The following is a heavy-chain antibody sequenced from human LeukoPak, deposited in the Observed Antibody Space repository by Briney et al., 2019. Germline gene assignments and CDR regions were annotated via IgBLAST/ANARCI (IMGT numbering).Heavy chain of an antibody. CDR2: IIPILGIA. CDR1: GGTFSSYA. Sequence: GASVKVSCKASGGTFSSYAISWVRQAPGQGLEWMGRIIPILGIANYAQKFQGRVTITADKSTSTAYMELSSLRSEDTAMYYCARVDRYHYYLDVWGKGTTVTVSS. J-gene: IGHJ6*03. CDR3: ARVDRYHYYLDV. V-gene: IGHV1-69*04.